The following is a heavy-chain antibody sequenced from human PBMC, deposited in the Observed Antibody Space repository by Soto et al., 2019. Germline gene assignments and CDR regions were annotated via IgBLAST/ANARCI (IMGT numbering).Heavy chain of an antibody. CDR3: ARDRSYSLDV. Sequence: EVQLVESGGGLLQPGGSLRLSCAVSGSTFSNDWMHWVRQAPGKGLVWVSHINSDGSSTNYADFVKGRFTIARDNAKNTVYLQMTSLRAEDTAVYYCARDRSYSLDVWGPGTTVTVSS. V-gene: IGHV3-74*01. CDR1: GSTFSNDW. J-gene: IGHJ6*02. CDR2: INSDGSST.